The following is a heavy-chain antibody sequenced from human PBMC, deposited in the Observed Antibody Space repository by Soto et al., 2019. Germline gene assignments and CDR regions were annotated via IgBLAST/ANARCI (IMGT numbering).Heavy chain of an antibody. V-gene: IGHV3-11*01. CDR1: GFAFSDFY. J-gene: IGHJ6*02. Sequence: PGGSLRLSCAASGFAFSDFYMSWTRQAPGKGLEWISYISGGGTTVFYADSVKGRFTIPRDNAQKSLYLQMDSLTSEDTAIYYCARDREPSVYHGMAVWGQGTTVTVSS. CDR2: ISGGGTTV. CDR3: ARDREPSVYHGMAV.